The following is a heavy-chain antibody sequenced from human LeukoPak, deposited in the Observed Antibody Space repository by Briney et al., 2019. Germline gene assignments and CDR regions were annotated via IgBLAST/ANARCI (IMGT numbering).Heavy chain of an antibody. D-gene: IGHD3-3*01. CDR1: GFTFSSYS. Sequence: GGSLRLSCAASGFTFSSYSMNWVRQAPGKGLEWVSSISSSSSYIYYADSVKGRFTISRDNAKNSLYLQMNGLRAEDTAVYYCARGSQQPTIFGVVISYGMDVWGQGTTVTVSS. CDR3: ARGSQQPTIFGVVISYGMDV. J-gene: IGHJ6*02. V-gene: IGHV3-21*01. CDR2: ISSSSSYI.